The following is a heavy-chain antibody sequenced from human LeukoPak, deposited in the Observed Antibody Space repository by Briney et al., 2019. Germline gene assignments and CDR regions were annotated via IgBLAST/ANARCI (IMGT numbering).Heavy chain of an antibody. CDR2: ILSGSSSR. D-gene: IGHD6-19*01. Sequence: GGSLRLSCAASGFTFNNYSMNWVRQAPGRGLEWISCILSGSSSRYYADSLKGRFTISRDNAKNLLYLQINSLRAEDTAVYYCARDRPDNSGWYGCYFDYWGQGTLVTVSS. CDR3: ARDRPDNSGWYGCYFDY. J-gene: IGHJ4*01. V-gene: IGHV3-21*01. CDR1: GFTFNNYS.